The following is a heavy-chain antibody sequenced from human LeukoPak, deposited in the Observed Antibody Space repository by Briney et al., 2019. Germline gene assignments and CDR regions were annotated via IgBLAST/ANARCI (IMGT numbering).Heavy chain of an antibody. CDR1: GFTLSSYW. V-gene: IGHV3-74*01. CDR2: FYSDGSRT. J-gene: IGHJ6*03. CDR3: ASTTRGGTYYYYMDV. D-gene: IGHD1-1*01. Sequence: GGSLRLSCAGSGFTLSSYWMHWVRQAPGKGLVWVSRFYSDGSRTNYADSVKGRFTISRDNAKNSLYLQMNSLRAEDTAVYYCASTTRGGTYYYYMDVWGKGTTVTISS.